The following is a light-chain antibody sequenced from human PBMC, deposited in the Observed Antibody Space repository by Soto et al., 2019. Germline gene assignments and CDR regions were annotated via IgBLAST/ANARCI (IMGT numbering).Light chain of an antibody. CDR2: WAS. CDR1: QSILYSSNDKNY. CDR3: QHYYSPPLT. Sequence: DIVMTQSPDSLAVSLGERATINCKSSQSILYSSNDKNYLAWYQQEPGQPPKLVIYWASTRESGVPDRFSGSGSETDFTLTITSLQAEDVAVYYCQHYYSPPLTFGGGTKVEIK. V-gene: IGKV4-1*01. J-gene: IGKJ4*01.